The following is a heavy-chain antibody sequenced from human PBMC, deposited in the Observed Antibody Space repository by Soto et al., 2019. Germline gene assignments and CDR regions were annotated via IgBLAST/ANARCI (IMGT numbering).Heavy chain of an antibody. CDR2: IYHSGST. CDR3: GRDSRTGYYFDS. Sequence: QLQLQESGSGLVKPSQTLSLSCAFSGGSISSGGYSWNWIRQAPGKGMEWIGYIYHSGSTYYNPYLNSRVTITVYQSSNLFSLKLTSVTDADTAGYFCGRDSRTGYYFDSWGHGDLVTVSS. J-gene: IGHJ4*01. D-gene: IGHD3-9*01. CDR1: GGSISSGGYS. V-gene: IGHV4-30-2*01.